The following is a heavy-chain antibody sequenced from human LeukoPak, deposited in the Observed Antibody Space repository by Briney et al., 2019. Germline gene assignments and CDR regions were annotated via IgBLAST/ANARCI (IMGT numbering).Heavy chain of an antibody. CDR1: GFTFSDFA. CDR2: TFRGGGEI. CDR3: ARGPLDSTGFYLAWFDS. J-gene: IGHJ5*01. D-gene: IGHD3-22*01. Sequence: GGSLRLSCAASGFTFSDFAMIWVRQPPGKGLEWVSSTFRGGGEIHYADSVRGRFTISRDNAKNSLYLQMNSLRAEDTAVYYCARGPLDSTGFYLAWFDSWGQGTLVTVSS. V-gene: IGHV3-21*01.